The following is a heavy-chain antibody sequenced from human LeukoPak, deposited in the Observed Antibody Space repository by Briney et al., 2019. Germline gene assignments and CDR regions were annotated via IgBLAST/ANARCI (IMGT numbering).Heavy chain of an antibody. V-gene: IGHV3-33*01. CDR2: IYFDTKNI. D-gene: IGHD2-8*01. Sequence: PGGSLRLPCAASGFSFSSYGLHWVRQAPGKWLGWVAVIYFDTKNIHYADSVKGRFTVSRDDSKNTLYLQMNSLRAEDTAVYYCARESCLNAVCYTGEGAFAIWGQGTMVTVSS. CDR3: ARESCLNAVCYTGEGAFAI. CDR1: GFSFSSYG. J-gene: IGHJ3*02.